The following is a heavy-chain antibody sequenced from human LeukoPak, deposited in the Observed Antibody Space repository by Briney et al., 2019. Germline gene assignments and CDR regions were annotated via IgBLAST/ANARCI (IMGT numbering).Heavy chain of an antibody. Sequence: MSSETLSLTCTVSGGSISSGDYYWSWIRQPPGKGLEWIGYIYHSGSTYYNPSLKSRVTISVDRSKNQFSLKLSSVTAADTAVYYCARDRGSTSRGVIDYWGQGTLVTVSS. J-gene: IGHJ4*02. CDR1: GGSISSGDYY. D-gene: IGHD2-2*01. V-gene: IGHV4-30-2*01. CDR3: ARDRGSTSRGVIDY. CDR2: IYHSGST.